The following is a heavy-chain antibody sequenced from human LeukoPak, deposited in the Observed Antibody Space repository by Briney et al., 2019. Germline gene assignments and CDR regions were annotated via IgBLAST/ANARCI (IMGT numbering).Heavy chain of an antibody. CDR3: AREGREYDYVWGSYRRGFDY. D-gene: IGHD3-16*02. J-gene: IGHJ4*02. V-gene: IGHV4-4*07. Sequence: ETLSLTCTVSGGSISSYYWSWIRQPAGKGLEWIGRIYTSGSTNYNPSLKSRVTMSVDTSKNQFSLKLSSVTAADTAVYYCAREGREYDYVWGSYRRGFDYWGQGTLVTVSS. CDR2: IYTSGST. CDR1: GGSISSYY.